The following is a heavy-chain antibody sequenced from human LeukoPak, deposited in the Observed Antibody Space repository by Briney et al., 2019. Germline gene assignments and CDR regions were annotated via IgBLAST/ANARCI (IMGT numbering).Heavy chain of an antibody. CDR2: ISSSGSTI. V-gene: IGHV3-48*03. Sequence: GGSLRLSCAASGFTFSSYEMNWVRQAPGKGLEWVSYISSSGSTIYYADSVKGRFTISRDNAKNSLYLQMNSLRAEDTAVYFCAKVAYSGSQPLYAFDIWGQETVVTVSP. CDR3: AKVAYSGSQPLYAFDI. J-gene: IGHJ3*02. CDR1: GFTFSSYE. D-gene: IGHD1-26*01.